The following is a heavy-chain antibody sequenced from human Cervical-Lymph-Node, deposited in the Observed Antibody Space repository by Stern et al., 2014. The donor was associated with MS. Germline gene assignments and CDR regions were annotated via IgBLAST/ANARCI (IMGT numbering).Heavy chain of an antibody. CDR1: GYTFSNYG. D-gene: IGHD1-7*01. CDR3: VRAIMELRLLDY. Sequence: QVQLVQSGAEVKEPGASVMVSCKASGYTFSNYGISWVRQAPGQGLEWMGWISYNGNTDYAQKFQGRVTLTTDTSTRTAYMELRSLRSDDTAVYYCVRAIMELRLLDYWGQGTVVTVSS. J-gene: IGHJ4*02. V-gene: IGHV1-18*01. CDR2: ISYNGNT.